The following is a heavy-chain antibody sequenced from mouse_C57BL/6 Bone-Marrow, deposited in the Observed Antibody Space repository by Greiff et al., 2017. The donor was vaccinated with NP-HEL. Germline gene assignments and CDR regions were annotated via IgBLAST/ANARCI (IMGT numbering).Heavy chain of an antibody. CDR1: GFTFSSYA. V-gene: IGHV5S21*01. D-gene: IGHD1-1*01. CDR2: ISSGGDYI. Sequence: EVMLVESGEGLVKPGGSLKLSCAASGFTFSSYAMSWVRQTPEKRLEWVAYISSGGDYIYYADTVKGRFTISRDNARNTLYLQMSSLKSEDTAMYYCTRPGSSYPFAYWGQGTLVTVSA. CDR3: TRPGSSYPFAY. J-gene: IGHJ3*01.